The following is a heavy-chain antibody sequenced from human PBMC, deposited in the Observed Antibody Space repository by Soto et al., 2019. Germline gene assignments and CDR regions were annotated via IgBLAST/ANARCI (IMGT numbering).Heavy chain of an antibody. J-gene: IGHJ6*02. D-gene: IGHD2-8*01. CDR2: LSVTGSGT. V-gene: IGHV3-23*01. Sequence: EAQLLESGGGLVQPGGSLRLTCAASGFNLISHDMSWVRQAPGKGLEWVSVLSVTGSGTSYADSVKGRFTISRDNSKNTWDLQMNSLRAEDTAVYYCAQLPNKYDPQRAMDVWGQGTTVTVSS. CDR1: GFNLISHD. CDR3: AQLPNKYDPQRAMDV.